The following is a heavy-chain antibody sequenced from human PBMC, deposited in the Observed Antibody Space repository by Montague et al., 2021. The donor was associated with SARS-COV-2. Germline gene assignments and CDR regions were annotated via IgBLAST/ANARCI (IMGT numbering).Heavy chain of an antibody. Sequence: SETLSLTCAVSGVSITSTNWWSLVRQPPGKGLEWNGEISYGGIATYNPSLKSRATISMDRSRNPFSLKLSSVTAADTAIYYCAGKVLTVPADYWGQGTLVTVS. CDR1: GVSITSTNW. CDR3: AGKVLTVPADY. CDR2: ISYGGIA. D-gene: IGHD4-11*01. V-gene: IGHV4-4*02. J-gene: IGHJ4*02.